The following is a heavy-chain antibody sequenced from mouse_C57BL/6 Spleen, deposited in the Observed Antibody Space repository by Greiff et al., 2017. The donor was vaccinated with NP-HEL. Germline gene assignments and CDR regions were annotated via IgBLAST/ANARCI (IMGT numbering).Heavy chain of an antibody. D-gene: IGHD5-2*01. J-gene: IGHJ4*01. CDR3: ARDGIQILDYAMGY. V-gene: IGHV5-4*01. Sequence: EVMLVESGGGLVKPGGSLKLSCAASGFTFSSYAMSWVRQTPEKRLEWVATISDGGSYTYYPDNVKSRFTISRDNAKNNLYLQMSHLKSEDTAMYYCARDGIQILDYAMGYWGQGTSVTVSS. CDR2: ISDGGSYT. CDR1: GFTFSSYA.